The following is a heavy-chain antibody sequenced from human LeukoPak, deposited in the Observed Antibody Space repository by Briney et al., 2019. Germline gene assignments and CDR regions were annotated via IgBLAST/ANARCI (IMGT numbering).Heavy chain of an antibody. CDR1: GFSFSSYS. D-gene: IGHD4-17*01. V-gene: IGHV3-21*01. Sequence: GRSLRLSCAASGFSFSSYSMNWVRQAPWKGMEWVSGITTSSSYIYYADSVKGRFTISRDNAKNSLYLQMNSLRAEDTAVYYCARKEDYGEYLQYFDYWGQGALVTVSS. CDR2: ITTSSSYI. CDR3: ARKEDYGEYLQYFDY. J-gene: IGHJ4*02.